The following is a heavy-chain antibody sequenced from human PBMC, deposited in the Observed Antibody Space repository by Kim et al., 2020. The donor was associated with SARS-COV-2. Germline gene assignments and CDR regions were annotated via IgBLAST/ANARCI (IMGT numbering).Heavy chain of an antibody. V-gene: IGHV4-59*01. D-gene: IGHD6-13*01. Sequence: SETLSLTCTVSGGSISSYYWSWIRQPPGKGLEWIGYIYYSGSTNYNPSLKSRVTISVDTSKNQFSLNLSSVTAADTAVYYCARAPGYSTPWRVFDYWGQGTLVTVSS. CDR3: ARAPGYSTPWRVFDY. CDR2: IYYSGST. CDR1: GGSISSYY. J-gene: IGHJ4*02.